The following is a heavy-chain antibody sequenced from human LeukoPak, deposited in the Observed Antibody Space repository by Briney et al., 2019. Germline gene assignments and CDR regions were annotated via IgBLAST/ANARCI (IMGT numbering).Heavy chain of an antibody. V-gene: IGHV3-21*01. CDR1: GFTFSSYS. CDR2: ISSSSSYI. CDR3: ARDPYSGAYGDTYYYFMDV. Sequence: GGSLRLSCAASGFTFSSYSMNWVRQAPGKGLEWVSSISSSSSYIYYADSVKGRFTISRDNARNSLYLQMNSLTAEDTAVYYCARDPYSGAYGDTYYYFMDVWGKGTTVTISS. J-gene: IGHJ6*03. D-gene: IGHD1-26*01.